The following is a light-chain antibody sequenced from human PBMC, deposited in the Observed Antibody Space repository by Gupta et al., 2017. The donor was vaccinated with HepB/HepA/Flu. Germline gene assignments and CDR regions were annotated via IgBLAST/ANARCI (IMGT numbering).Light chain of an antibody. Sequence: DTQMTQSPSTLSASVGDRVTITCRATQSISSWLAWYQQKPGKAPKVLIYKASNLESGVPSRFSGSGSGTEFTLTISSLQPDDFATYYCQQYKDYSWTFGQGTKVEI. CDR1: QSISSW. V-gene: IGKV1-5*03. CDR3: QQYKDYSWT. CDR2: KAS. J-gene: IGKJ1*01.